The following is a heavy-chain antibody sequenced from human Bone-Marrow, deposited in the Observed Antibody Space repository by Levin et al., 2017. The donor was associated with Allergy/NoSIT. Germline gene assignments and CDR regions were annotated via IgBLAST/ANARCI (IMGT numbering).Heavy chain of an antibody. CDR3: ARGRSGGDILNGYSLYYYDY. D-gene: IGHD3-9*01. V-gene: IGHV3-48*01. Sequence: RTGGSLRLSCAGSGFTFSTYSLNWVRQAPGKGLEWVSYISSSSSTIYYADSVKGRFTISRDNAKNSLYLQMNSLRAEDTAVYYCARGRSGGDILNGYSLYYYDYWGQGTLVTVSS. J-gene: IGHJ4*02. CDR1: GFTFSTYS. CDR2: ISSSSSTI.